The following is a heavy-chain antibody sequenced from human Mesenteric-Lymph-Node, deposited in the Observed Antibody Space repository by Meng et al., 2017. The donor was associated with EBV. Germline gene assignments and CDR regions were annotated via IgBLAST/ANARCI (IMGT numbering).Heavy chain of an antibody. CDR3: ARAPYIWYHDSSGYHYSWYFDL. CDR1: GGPFSTFY. Sequence: QGQLQQGGGGLLKPSEPLPLTCAVYGGPFSTFYWSWVRQPPGKGLEWIGEINHSGNTNYNPSLKSRVTISVDTSKNQFSLRLTSVTAADTDVYYCARAPYIWYHDSSGYHYSWYFDLWGRGTLVTVSS. V-gene: IGHV4-34*01. J-gene: IGHJ2*01. CDR2: INHSGNT. D-gene: IGHD3-22*01.